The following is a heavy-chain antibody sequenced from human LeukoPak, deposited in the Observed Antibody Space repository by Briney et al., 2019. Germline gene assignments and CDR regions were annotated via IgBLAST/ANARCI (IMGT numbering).Heavy chain of an antibody. D-gene: IGHD1-14*01. CDR3: ARDPDRSGFDY. V-gene: IGHV3-23*01. J-gene: IGHJ4*02. CDR2: TSAGGDIT. CDR1: GFTFSDHA. Sequence: PGGSLRLSCAASGFTFSDHAMTWVRQTLAKGLESVSSTSAGGDITHYAESVKGRFTISRDNSKNTLYLQMNSLRAEDTAIYYCARDPDRSGFDYWGQGTLVTVSS.